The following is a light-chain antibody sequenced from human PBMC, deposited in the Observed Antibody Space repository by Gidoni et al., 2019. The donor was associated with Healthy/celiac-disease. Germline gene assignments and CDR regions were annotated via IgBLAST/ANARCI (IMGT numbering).Light chain of an antibody. J-gene: IGKJ1*01. Sequence: EIVLTQSPGTLSLSPGERATLSCRASQSVSSSYLAWYQQKPGQAPRLLIYGASSRATGIPDSFSGSGSGTDFTLTISRLEPEDFAVYYCQQYGSSPRTFGQETKVEIK. CDR2: GAS. CDR3: QQYGSSPRT. CDR1: QSVSSSY. V-gene: IGKV3-20*01.